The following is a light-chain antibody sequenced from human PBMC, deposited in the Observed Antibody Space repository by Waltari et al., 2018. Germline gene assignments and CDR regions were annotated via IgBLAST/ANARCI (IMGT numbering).Light chain of an antibody. CDR3: QQYYSIPPT. V-gene: IGKV4-1*01. J-gene: IGKJ3*01. CDR2: WAS. Sequence: DIVMTQSPDSLAVSLGERATINCKSSQSVLYSSNNKNYLAWYQQKPGQPPKLLIYWASTRESGVPDRFSGSGSGTDFTLTISSLQAEDVAVYYCQQYYSIPPTFGPGTKVDFK. CDR1: QSVLYSSNNKNY.